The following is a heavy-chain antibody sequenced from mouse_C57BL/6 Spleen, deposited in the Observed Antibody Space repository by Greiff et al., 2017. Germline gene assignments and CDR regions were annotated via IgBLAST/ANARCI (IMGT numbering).Heavy chain of an antibody. CDR2: INPNNGGT. V-gene: IGHV1-26*01. CDR1: GYTFTDYY. Sequence: EVKLQQSGPELVKPGASVKISCKASGYTFTDYYMNWVKQSHGKSLEWIGDINPNNGGTSYNQKFKGKATLTVDKSSSTAYMELRSLTSEDSAVYYCARSEITTVEFAYWGQGTLVTVSA. D-gene: IGHD1-1*01. CDR3: ARSEITTVEFAY. J-gene: IGHJ3*01.